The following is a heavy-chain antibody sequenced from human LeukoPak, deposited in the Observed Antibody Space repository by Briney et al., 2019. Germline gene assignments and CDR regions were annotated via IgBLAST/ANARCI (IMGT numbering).Heavy chain of an antibody. V-gene: IGHV3-21*01. D-gene: IGHD2-15*01. Sequence: GGSLRLSCAASGFTFSSYSMNWVRQAPGKGLEWVSSISSSSRYIYYADSVKGRFTISRDNAKNSLYLQMNSLRAEDTAVYYCARVGCSGGSCPHGIWGQGTMVTVSS. CDR1: GFTFSSYS. CDR3: ARVGCSGGSCPHGI. CDR2: ISSSSRYI. J-gene: IGHJ3*02.